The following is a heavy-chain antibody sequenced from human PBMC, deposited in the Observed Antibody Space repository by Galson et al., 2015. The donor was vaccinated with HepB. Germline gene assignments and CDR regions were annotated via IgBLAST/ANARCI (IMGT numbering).Heavy chain of an antibody. CDR2: MNTNTGKP. D-gene: IGHD3-3*01. CDR3: ARSPLRFLDWLPYYDYYYMDV. V-gene: IGHV7-4-1*02. Sequence: SVKVSCKASGYTFTDYVVNWVRQAPGQGLEWMGWMNTNTGKPTYAPGFAGRFVFSLDTSVTTAYLQISSLETEDTAVYYCARSPLRFLDWLPYYDYYYMDVWGEGTTVTVS. J-gene: IGHJ6*03. CDR1: GYTFTDYV.